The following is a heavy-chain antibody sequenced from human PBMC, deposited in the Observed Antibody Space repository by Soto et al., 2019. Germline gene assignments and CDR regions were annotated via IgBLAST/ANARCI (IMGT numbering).Heavy chain of an antibody. V-gene: IGHV3-23*01. Sequence: EVQLLESGGGLVQPGGSLRLSCAASGFTFSSYAMSWVRQAPGKGREWVSAISGSGGSTYYADSVKGRFTISRDNSKNALYLKMNSLRAGDTAVYYCAKDQAPQGLGGYYYYGMDVWGQGTTVTVSS. D-gene: IGHD3-10*01. CDR3: AKDQAPQGLGGYYYYGMDV. J-gene: IGHJ6*02. CDR2: ISGSGGST. CDR1: GFTFSSYA.